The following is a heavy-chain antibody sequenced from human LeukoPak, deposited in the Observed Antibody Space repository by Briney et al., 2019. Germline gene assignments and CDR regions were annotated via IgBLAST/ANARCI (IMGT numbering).Heavy chain of an antibody. CDR2: IYYSGSV. J-gene: IGHJ4*01. CDR3: ARVGDSGTYYAFDY. CDR1: GASISSYF. V-gene: IGHV4-59*01. D-gene: IGHD1-26*01. Sequence: PSEALSLTCTVSGASISSYFWSWIRQPPGKGLEWTGYIYYSGSVNYNPSLKSRVTISVDTSKNQFSLNLSSVTAADTAVYYCARVGDSGTYYAFDYWGQGTLVTVPS.